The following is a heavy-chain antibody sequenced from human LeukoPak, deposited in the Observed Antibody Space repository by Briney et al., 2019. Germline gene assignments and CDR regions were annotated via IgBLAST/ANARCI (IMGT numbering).Heavy chain of an antibody. Sequence: SETLSLTCTVSGDSISSSPHYWAWLRQPPGEALEWIAAIHYTGGTRHNSSLERRRTLTLDSSSNLFSLQLRSVTAADTAVYRCARGVYINRKWLYYDYWHQGALVLVSS. D-gene: IGHD5-12*01. CDR2: IHYTGGT. V-gene: IGHV4-39*07. CDR1: GDSISSSPHY. J-gene: IGHJ4*02. CDR3: ARGVYINRKWLYYDY.